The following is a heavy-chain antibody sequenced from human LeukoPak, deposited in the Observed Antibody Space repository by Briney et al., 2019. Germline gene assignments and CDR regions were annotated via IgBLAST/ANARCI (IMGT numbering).Heavy chain of an antibody. J-gene: IGHJ4*02. V-gene: IGHV4-59*01. CDR1: GGSISSYY. Sequence: SETLSFTCTVSGGSISSYYWSWLRQSPGKGLEWFGYIYYSWCINYNPSLKSRVTISVDTSQNQFSLRLSSVTAADTAVYYCARHQLDGSGWSGGVDDWGQGTLVTVSS. D-gene: IGHD6-19*01. CDR2: IYYSWCI. CDR3: ARHQLDGSGWSGGVDD.